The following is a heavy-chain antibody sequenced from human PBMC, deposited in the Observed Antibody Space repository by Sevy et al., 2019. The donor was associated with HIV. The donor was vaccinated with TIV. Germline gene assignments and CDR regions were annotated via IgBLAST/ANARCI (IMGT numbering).Heavy chain of an antibody. CDR2: INTNSGGT. Sequence: ASLKVSCKASGYTFTGYYMHWVRQAPGQGLEWMGGINTNSGGTNYAQEFQGRVTMTRDTSISTAYMELSRLSSDDTAVYYGAREGRYSSSSAWFDPWGQGTLVTVSS. D-gene: IGHD6-6*01. V-gene: IGHV1-2*02. CDR3: AREGRYSSSSAWFDP. CDR1: GYTFTGYY. J-gene: IGHJ5*02.